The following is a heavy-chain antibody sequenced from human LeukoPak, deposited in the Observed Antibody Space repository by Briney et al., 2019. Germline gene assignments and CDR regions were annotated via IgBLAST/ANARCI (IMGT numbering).Heavy chain of an antibody. CDR1: GFTFSSYA. CDR3: VRDNPRCCGVVPVNIDDF. J-gene: IGHJ4*02. V-gene: IGHV3-30-3*01. D-gene: IGHD2-15*01. CDR2: ISYDGSNK. Sequence: PGGSLRLSCAASGFTFSSYAMHWVRQAPGKGLEWVAVISYDGSNKYYADSVKGGFTISRDNAKNSLSLQMHSLRAEDTAVYYCVRDNPRCCGVVPVNIDDFWGQGTLVTVSS.